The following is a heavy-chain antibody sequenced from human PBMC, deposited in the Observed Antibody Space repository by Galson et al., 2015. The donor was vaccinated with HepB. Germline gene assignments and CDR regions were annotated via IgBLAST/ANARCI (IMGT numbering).Heavy chain of an antibody. CDR1: GGTFSSYA. CDR3: ASYPTPPNSYYDILTGYHRHYYYYMDV. V-gene: IGHV1-69*13. Sequence: SVKVSCKASGGTFSSYAISWVRQAPGQGLEWMGGIIPIFGTANYAQKFQGRVTITADESTSTAYMELSSLRSEDTAVYYCASYPTPPNSYYDILTGYHRHYYYYMDVWGKGTTVTVSS. D-gene: IGHD3-9*01. J-gene: IGHJ6*03. CDR2: IIPIFGTA.